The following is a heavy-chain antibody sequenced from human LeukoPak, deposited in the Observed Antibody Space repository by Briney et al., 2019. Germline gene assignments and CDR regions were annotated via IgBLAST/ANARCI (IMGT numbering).Heavy chain of an antibody. J-gene: IGHJ3*02. V-gene: IGHV4-59*01. CDR1: GGSISTDY. Sequence: SETLPLTCTVSGGSISTDYWSWIRQPPGKGLDWIGYVSFGGGTNYNPSLKSRVITSADTSKNQFSLNLTSVTAADTAVYYCVRASVESGGAFDIWGQGTMVTVSS. CDR2: VSFGGGT. CDR3: VRASVESGGAFDI. D-gene: IGHD2-15*01.